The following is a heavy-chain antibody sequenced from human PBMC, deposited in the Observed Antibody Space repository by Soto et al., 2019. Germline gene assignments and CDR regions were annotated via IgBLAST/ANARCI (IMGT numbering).Heavy chain of an antibody. CDR2: ISYDGTKT. J-gene: IGHJ4*02. CDR3: AREGRWLQPPDY. Sequence: VQLEESGGGVVQPGRSLRLSCAPSGFTFSGFGMFWVRQAPGKGLEWVSFISYDGTKTYYADSVKGRFTISRDNPKSTLFLQMDSLRVDDTDVYYCAREGRWLQPPDYWGQGTLVTVSS. V-gene: IGHV3-30*03. D-gene: IGHD5-12*01. CDR1: GFTFSGFG.